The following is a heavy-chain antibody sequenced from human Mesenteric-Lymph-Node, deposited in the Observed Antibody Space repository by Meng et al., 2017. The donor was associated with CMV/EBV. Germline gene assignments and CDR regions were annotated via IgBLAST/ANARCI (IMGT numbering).Heavy chain of an antibody. J-gene: IGHJ4*02. Sequence: LSGYYWSWIRQPPGKGLEWIGEINDSGSTNYNPSLKSRVTISVDTSKNQFSLKLSSVTAADTAVYYCARGRYYYGSGSYYNKDYFDYWGQGTLVTVSS. CDR1: LSGYY. CDR3: ARGRYYYGSGSYYNKDYFDY. CDR2: INDSGST. V-gene: IGHV4-34*01. D-gene: IGHD3-10*01.